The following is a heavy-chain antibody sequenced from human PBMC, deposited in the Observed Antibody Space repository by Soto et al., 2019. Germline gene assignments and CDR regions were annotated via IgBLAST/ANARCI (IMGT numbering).Heavy chain of an antibody. CDR2: ISYDGSNK. Sequence: PGGSLRLSCAASGFTFSSYGMHWVRQAPGKGLEWVAVISYDGSNKYYADSVKGRFTISRDNSKNTLYLQMNSLRAEDTAVYYCAKDVDNYYGSGSYWGYYYYYGMDVWGQGTTVTVSS. V-gene: IGHV3-30*18. CDR3: AKDVDNYYGSGSYWGYYYYYGMDV. CDR1: GFTFSSYG. J-gene: IGHJ6*02. D-gene: IGHD3-10*01.